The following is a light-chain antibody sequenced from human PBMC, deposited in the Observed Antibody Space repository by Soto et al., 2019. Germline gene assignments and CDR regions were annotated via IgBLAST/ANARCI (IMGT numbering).Light chain of an antibody. CDR1: QGIANF. Sequence: IQLTQSPSSLSASVGDRVTISCRASQGIANFLAWYQQKPGKAPKLLIYAASTLQSGVQSRFGGSGSGTDFTLTIGSLQPKVFEIYSCERFNSFPIPFGPGPKWISN. CDR2: AAS. V-gene: IGKV1-9*01. J-gene: IGKJ3*01. CDR3: ERFNSFPIP.